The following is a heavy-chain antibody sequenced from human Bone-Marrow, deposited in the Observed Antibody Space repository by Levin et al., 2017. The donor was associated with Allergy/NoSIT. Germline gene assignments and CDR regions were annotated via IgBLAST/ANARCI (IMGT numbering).Heavy chain of an antibody. CDR1: GFTFDDYG. CDR3: ARGYRMVRGVGNYFDY. CDR2: INWNGGST. D-gene: IGHD3-10*01. V-gene: IGHV3-20*04. Sequence: LSLTCAASGFTFDDYGMSWVRQAPGKGLEWVSGINWNGGSTGYADSVKGRFTISRDNAKNSLYLQMNSLRAEDTALYYCARGYRMVRGVGNYFDYWGQGTLVTVSS. J-gene: IGHJ4*02.